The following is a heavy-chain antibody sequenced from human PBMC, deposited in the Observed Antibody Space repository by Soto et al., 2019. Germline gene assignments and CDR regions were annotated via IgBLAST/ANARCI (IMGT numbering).Heavy chain of an antibody. CDR2: IYPGDSDT. V-gene: IGHV5-51*01. D-gene: IGHD1-1*01. CDR1: GYSFTSYW. CDR3: ARLRLTRGLQFYFYYCMNV. Sequence: GESLKISCKGSGYSFTSYWIGWVRQMPGKGLEWMGIIYPGDSDTRYSPSFQGQVTISADKSISTAYLQWSSLKASDTAMYYCARLRLTRGLQFYFYYCMNVWGQGPTVTIS. J-gene: IGHJ6*02.